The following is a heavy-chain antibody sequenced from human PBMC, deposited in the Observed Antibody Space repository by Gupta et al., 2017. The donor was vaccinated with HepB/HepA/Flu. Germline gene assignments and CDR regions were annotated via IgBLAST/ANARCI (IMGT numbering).Heavy chain of an antibody. D-gene: IGHD4-17*01. Sequence: EGQLVESGGALVQPGESLRLSCAASGFTFSNYFMSWVLQAPGKGLEWVANMNQDGSEKNYVDAVKGRFVISRDNAKNLLYLQMNRLRAEDSAVYYCTKYGVKYICGTSNYMDVWGQGTTVTVSS. CDR2: MNQDGSEK. CDR1: GFTFSNYF. J-gene: IGHJ6*03. V-gene: IGHV3-7*01. CDR3: TKYGVKYICGTSNYMDV.